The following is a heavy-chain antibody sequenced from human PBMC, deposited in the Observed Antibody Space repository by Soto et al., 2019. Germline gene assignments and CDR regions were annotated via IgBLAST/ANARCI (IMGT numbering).Heavy chain of an antibody. Sequence: QVQLVQSGAEVKKPGASVKVSCKASGYTFTSYGVCWVRQAPGHGLEWMGWISTYNGDTKIAQKFQGRVTMTTDRSTSTAYMELRSLRSDDTAVYYCARDLRGGNSGGRFDPWGQGTLVTVSS. CDR1: GYTFTSYG. D-gene: IGHD2-21*02. CDR2: ISTYNGDT. CDR3: ARDLRGGNSGGRFDP. J-gene: IGHJ5*02. V-gene: IGHV1-18*01.